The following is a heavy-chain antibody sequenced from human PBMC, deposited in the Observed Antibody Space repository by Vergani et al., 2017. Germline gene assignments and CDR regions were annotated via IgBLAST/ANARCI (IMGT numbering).Heavy chain of an antibody. Sequence: QVQLQESGPGLVKPSETLSLTCTVSGGSISSYYWSWIRQPPAKGLEWIGYIYYSGSTNYNPYLKSRVTISVDTSKNQFSLNLCAVTAADTAVYDCARAPALDYWGQGTLVTVSS. D-gene: IGHD2-2*01. CDR2: IYYSGST. CDR3: ARAPALDY. V-gene: IGHV4-59*01. CDR1: GGSISSYY. J-gene: IGHJ4*02.